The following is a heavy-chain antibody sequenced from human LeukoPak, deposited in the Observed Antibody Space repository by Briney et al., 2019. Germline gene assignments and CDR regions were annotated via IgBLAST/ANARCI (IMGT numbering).Heavy chain of an antibody. J-gene: IGHJ4*02. CDR3: VLGYSYGYLFDY. CDR1: GFTFSGSW. D-gene: IGHD5-18*01. V-gene: IGHV3-7*01. Sequence: GGSLRLSCAASGFTFSGSWMGWVRQAPGKGLEWVAIINQNGNEKYYVDSVKGRSTISRDNAKNSLFFQMNSLRAEDTAVYFCVLGYSYGYLFDYWGQGTLVTVAS. CDR2: INQNGNEK.